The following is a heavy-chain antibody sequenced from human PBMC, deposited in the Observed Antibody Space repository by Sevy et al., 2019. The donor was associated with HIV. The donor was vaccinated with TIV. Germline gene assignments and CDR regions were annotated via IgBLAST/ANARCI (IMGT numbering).Heavy chain of an antibody. CDR3: ARQGGIVERAFDY. CDR2: MFYSGST. D-gene: IGHD2-21*01. V-gene: IGHV4-39*01. J-gene: IGHJ4*02. CDR1: GGSISSSSYD. Sequence: SQTLSLTCTISGGSISSSSYDWGWIRQPPGKGLEWIGSMFYSGSTYYNPSLKSRVIISVDMSKNHFSVKLSSVTAADTAVYYCARQGGIVERAFDYWGPGTLVTVSS.